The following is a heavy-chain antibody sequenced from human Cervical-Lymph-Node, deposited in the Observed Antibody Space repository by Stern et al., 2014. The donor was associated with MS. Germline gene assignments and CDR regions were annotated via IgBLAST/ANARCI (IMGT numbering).Heavy chain of an antibody. D-gene: IGHD4/OR15-4a*01. CDR2: IKEDGSEK. J-gene: IGHJ6*02. CDR1: GFTFSSIW. Sequence: VQLVESGGGLVQPGGSLRLSCAASGFTFSSIWMSWVRQAPGKGLEGVANIKEDGSEKNYVDSVKGRFTISRDNAKNSLSLQMDSLRAEDTAVYYCAKNGGAHGMDVWGQGTTVTVSS. V-gene: IGHV3-7*01. CDR3: AKNGGAHGMDV.